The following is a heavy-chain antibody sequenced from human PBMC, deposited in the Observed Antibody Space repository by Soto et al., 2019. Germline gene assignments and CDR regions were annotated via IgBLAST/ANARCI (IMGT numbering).Heavy chain of an antibody. D-gene: IGHD2-15*01. CDR2: ISAYNGNT. CDR1: GYTFTSYG. CDR3: ARVVAATIYYYYGMDV. V-gene: IGHV1-18*01. J-gene: IGHJ6*02. Sequence: ASVKVSCKASGYTFTSYGISWVRQAPGQGLEWMGWISAYNGNTNYAQKLQGRVTMTTDTSTSTAYMELRSLRSDDTAVYYCARVVAATIYYYYGMDVWVQGTTVTVSS.